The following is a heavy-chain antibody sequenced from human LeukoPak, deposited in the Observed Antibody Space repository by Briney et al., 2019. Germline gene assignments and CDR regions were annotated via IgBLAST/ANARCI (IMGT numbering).Heavy chain of an antibody. V-gene: IGHV4-59*12. CDR3: ARDPTADVPFDY. CDR1: GDSINNYY. CDR2: IDHSGST. Sequence: PSETLSLTCTVSGDSINNYYWTWIRQPPGKGLEWIGYIDHSGSTYYNPSLKSRVTISVDRSKNQFSLKLSSVTAADTAVYYCARDPTADVPFDYWGQGTLVTVSS. J-gene: IGHJ4*02. D-gene: IGHD7-27*01.